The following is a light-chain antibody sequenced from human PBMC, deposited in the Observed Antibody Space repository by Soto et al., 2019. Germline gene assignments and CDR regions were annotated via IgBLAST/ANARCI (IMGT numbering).Light chain of an antibody. Sequence: ERVMTQSPATLAVSPGERATLCSRASQSVSSNLAWYQQKPGQAPRLLIYGASTRATGIPARFSGSGSGTDFTLTISSLEPEDFAVYYCQQRSKWPITFGQGTRLEIK. V-gene: IGKV3-11*01. CDR2: GAS. CDR1: QSVSSN. J-gene: IGKJ5*01. CDR3: QQRSKWPIT.